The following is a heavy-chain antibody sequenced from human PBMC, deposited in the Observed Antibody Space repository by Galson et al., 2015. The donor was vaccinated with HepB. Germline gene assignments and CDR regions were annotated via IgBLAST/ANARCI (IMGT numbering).Heavy chain of an antibody. D-gene: IGHD6-13*01. CDR2: TYYRSKWYN. V-gene: IGHV6-1*01. CDR3: IRGRAAAGWGDDAFDI. J-gene: IGHJ3*02. CDR1: GDSVSSNSAA. Sequence: CAISGDSVSSNSAAWNWIRQSPSRGLEWLGRTYYRSKWYNDYAVSVKSRITINPDTSKNQFSLQLNSVTPEDTAVYYCIRGRAAAGWGDDAFDIWGQGTMVTASS.